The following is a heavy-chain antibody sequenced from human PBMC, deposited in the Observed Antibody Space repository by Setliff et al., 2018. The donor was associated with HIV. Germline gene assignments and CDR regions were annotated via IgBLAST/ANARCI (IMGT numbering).Heavy chain of an antibody. CDR3: ARHWDYDRSSSYFRAFDI. J-gene: IGHJ3*02. D-gene: IGHD3-22*01. CDR1: GFPFSRDW. V-gene: IGHV3-74*01. CDR2: INYDGTGT. Sequence: GGSLRLSCTTSGFPFSRDWIHWVRQAPGKGLVWVSRINYDGTGTTYADSVKGRFTISRDNAKNSLYLQMNSLRAEDTAVYYCARHWDYDRSSSYFRAFDIWGQGTMVTVSS.